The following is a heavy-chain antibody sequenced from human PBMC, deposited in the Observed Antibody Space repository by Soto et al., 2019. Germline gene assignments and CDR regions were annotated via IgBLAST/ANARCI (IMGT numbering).Heavy chain of an antibody. CDR1: NYSNSSAYY. V-gene: IGHV4-38-2*01. CDR3: VSSMNWAPLTVGPTKATRYFDN. CDR2: IYHSGNT. J-gene: IGHJ4*02. D-gene: IGHD1-26*01. Sequence: SETLSLTCVVSNYSNSSAYYWGWIRQAPGKGLECIGSIYHSGNTYYTPSLRSRISIFLDKSKSKFSLRLTSVSASDTAVYYCVSSMNWAPLTVGPTKATRYFDNWGQGTPVNVSS.